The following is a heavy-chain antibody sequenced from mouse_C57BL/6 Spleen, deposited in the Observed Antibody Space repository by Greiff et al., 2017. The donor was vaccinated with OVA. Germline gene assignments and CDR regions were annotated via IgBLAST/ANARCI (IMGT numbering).Heavy chain of an antibody. Sequence: EVQLQQSVAELVRPGASVKLSCTASGFNIKNTYMHWVKQRPEQGLEWIGRIDPANGNTKYAPKFPGKATITAYTYSNTTYLQLSSLTAKDTAIYYWSRCDGYYRGNYAMDYWGQGTSVTVSS. V-gene: IGHV14-3*01. J-gene: IGHJ4*01. D-gene: IGHD2-3*01. CDR2: IDPANGNT. CDR1: GFNIKNTY. CDR3: SRCDGYYRGNYAMDY.